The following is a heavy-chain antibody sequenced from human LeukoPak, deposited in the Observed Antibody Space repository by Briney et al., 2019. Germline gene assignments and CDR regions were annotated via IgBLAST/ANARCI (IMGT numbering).Heavy chain of an antibody. CDR2: ISGSGGST. CDR1: GFTFSTYS. CDR3: VREDLGVDY. Sequence: PGGSLRLSCAASGFTFSTYSMNWVRQAPGKGLEWVSAISGSGGSTYYADSVKGRFIISRDTSKNTLYLQMNSLRAEDTAMYYCVREDLGVDYWGQGTLVTVSS. V-gene: IGHV3-23*01. D-gene: IGHD1-26*01. J-gene: IGHJ4*02.